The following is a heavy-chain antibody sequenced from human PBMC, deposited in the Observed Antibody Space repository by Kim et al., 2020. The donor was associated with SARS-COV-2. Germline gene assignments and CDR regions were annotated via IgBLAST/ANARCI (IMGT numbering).Heavy chain of an antibody. CDR1: GFTFSSYG. D-gene: IGHD2-15*01. Sequence: GGSLRLSCAASGFTFSSYGMHWVRQAPGKGLEWVAVIWYDGSNKYYADSVKGRFTISRDNSKNTLYLQMNSLRAEDTAVYYCARYCSGGSCYPTPYYFDYWGQGTLVTVSS. CDR3: ARYCSGGSCYPTPYYFDY. CDR2: IWYDGSNK. V-gene: IGHV3-33*01. J-gene: IGHJ4*02.